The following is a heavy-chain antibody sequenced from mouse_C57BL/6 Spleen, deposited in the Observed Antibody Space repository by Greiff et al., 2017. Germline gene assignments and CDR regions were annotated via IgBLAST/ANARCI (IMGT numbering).Heavy chain of an antibody. CDR2: IYPEDGDT. Sequence: VQLQQSGPELVKPGASVKISCTASGYAFSSYWMNWVKQRPGKGLEWIGRIYPEDGDTNYNGKFKGKATLTADKSSSTAYMQLSSLTSEYSAVYVCASSAYYSNWYFDDWGKGTTVTVSS. CDR3: ASSAYYSNWYFDD. V-gene: IGHV1-82*01. CDR1: GYAFSSYW. D-gene: IGHD2-5*01. J-gene: IGHJ1*03.